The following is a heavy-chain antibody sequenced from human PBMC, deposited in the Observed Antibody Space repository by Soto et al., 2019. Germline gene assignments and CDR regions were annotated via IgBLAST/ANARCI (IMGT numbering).Heavy chain of an antibody. V-gene: IGHV1-2*02. CDR2: ISPKSGGT. Sequence: QVQLVQSGAEVKKPGASVKVSCEASGYTFIDYYMHWVRQAPGQGFEWMGRISPKSGGTNYAQKFQGRVTMTWDTSLNTAYMELSSLMSEDTAVYYCARPTGYISDGYYFDLWGQGTLVTVSS. J-gene: IGHJ4*02. D-gene: IGHD6-19*01. CDR3: ARPTGYISDGYYFDL. CDR1: GYTFIDYY.